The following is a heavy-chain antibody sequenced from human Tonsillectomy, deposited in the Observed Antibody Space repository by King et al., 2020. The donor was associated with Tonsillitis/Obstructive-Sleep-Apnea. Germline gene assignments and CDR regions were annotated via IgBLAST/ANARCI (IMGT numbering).Heavy chain of an antibody. CDR1: GGSRSNYY. CDR3: ARWEEMTTAIDY. Sequence: QLQESGPGLVKPSETLSLTCTVSGGSRSNYYWNWIRQPPGKGLEWIGHMYYRGGTNYNPSLKSRVTISVDTSKNQVSLKLSSVTAADTAVYYCARWEEMTTAIDYWGQGPLVPVSS. J-gene: IGHJ4*02. V-gene: IGHV4-59*01. D-gene: IGHD5-24*01. CDR2: MYYRGGT.